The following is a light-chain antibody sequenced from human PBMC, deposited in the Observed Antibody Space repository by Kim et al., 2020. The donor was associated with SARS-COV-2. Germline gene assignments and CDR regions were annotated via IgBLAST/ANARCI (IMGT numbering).Light chain of an antibody. CDR2: GAS. Sequence: EIVMTQSPATLSVSPGERATLSCRASRSVSSHLAWYQQKPGQGPRLLIYGASTRATGVPDRFSGSGSGTDFTLTISSLHSEDFAVYYCKYYVNWPLTFGEGTKGDIK. V-gene: IGKV3-15*01. CDR3: KYYVNWPLT. J-gene: IGKJ4*01. CDR1: RSVSSH.